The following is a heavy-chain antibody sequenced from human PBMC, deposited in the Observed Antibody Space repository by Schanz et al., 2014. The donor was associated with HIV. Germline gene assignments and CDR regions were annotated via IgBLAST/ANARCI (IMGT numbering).Heavy chain of an antibody. CDR1: GFTFGEYA. CDR3: ARVFGRTYGWPDY. D-gene: IGHD3-10*01. CDR2: ISVNGATR. J-gene: IGHJ4*02. V-gene: IGHV3-11*01. Sequence: VHLVESGGGLIKPGRSLRLSCSASGFTFGEYAMSWFRQAPGKGLEWLSYISVNGATREYADSVKGRFTISRDNARTSLYLQMNSLRAEDTAVYYCARVFGRTYGWPDYWGQGTLVTVSS.